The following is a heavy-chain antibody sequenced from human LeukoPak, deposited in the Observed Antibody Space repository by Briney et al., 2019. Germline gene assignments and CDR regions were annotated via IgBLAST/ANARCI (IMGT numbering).Heavy chain of an antibody. CDR2: IIPIRGKA. V-gene: IGHV1-69*02. J-gene: IGHJ4*02. Sequence: SVTVSCKSSVGTFRSYTISWLRPAPGQGREWVGRIIPIRGKANYALKVQVRVTINADKSTSTAYMERSSLRAEAADVYSCASGSVFGVVIINHWGQGTLVTVSS. CDR1: VGTFRSYT. D-gene: IGHD3-3*01. CDR3: ASGSVFGVVIINH.